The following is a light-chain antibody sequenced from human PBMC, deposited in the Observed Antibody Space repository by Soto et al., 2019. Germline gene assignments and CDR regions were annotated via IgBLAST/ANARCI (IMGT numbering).Light chain of an antibody. CDR1: SSNIGAGYD. V-gene: IGLV1-40*01. CDR3: QSYDSSLSGWV. CDR2: GNS. J-gene: IGLJ3*02. Sequence: QSVPTQPPSVSGAPGQRVTISCTGSSSNIGAGYDVHWYQQLPGTAPKLLIYGNSNRPSGVPDRFSGSKSGTSASLAITGLQAEDEADYSCQSYDSSLSGWVFGGGTKLPVL.